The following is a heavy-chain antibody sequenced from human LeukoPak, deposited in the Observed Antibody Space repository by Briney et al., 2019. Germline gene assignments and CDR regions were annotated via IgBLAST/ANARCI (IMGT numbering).Heavy chain of an antibody. CDR2: ISGSGGST. D-gene: IGHD1-26*01. CDR3: AKDIVPSWYSGSHSFDY. Sequence: SGGSLRLSCAASGFTFSSYAMSWVRQAPGKGLEWVSAISGSGGSTYYADSVKGRFTISRDNSKNTLYLQMNSLRAEDTAVYYCAKDIVPSWYSGSHSFDYWGQGPLVTVSS. CDR1: GFTFSSYA. V-gene: IGHV3-23*01. J-gene: IGHJ4*02.